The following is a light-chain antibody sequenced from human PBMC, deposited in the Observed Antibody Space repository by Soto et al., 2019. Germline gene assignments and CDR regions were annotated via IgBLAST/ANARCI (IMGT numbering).Light chain of an antibody. CDR1: SSNIGSNY. CDR2: RNN. J-gene: IGLJ3*02. V-gene: IGLV1-47*01. CDR3: AAWDDSLSGWV. Sequence: QSVLTQPPSASGTPGQRVTISCSGSSSNIGSNYVYWYQQLPGTAPKLLIYRNNKRPSGIPDRFSGSKSGTSASLAISVLRSEDDADYYCAAWDDSLSGWVFGGGTKLTVL.